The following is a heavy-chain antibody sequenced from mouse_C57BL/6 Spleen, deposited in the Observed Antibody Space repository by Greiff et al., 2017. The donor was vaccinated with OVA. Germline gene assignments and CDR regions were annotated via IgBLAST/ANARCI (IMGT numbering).Heavy chain of an antibody. V-gene: IGHV2-2*01. D-gene: IGHD1-1*01. J-gene: IGHJ4*01. CDR1: GFSLTSYG. CDR2: IWSGGST. CDR3: ARTYGSSYDYAMDY. Sequence: VQLQQSGPGLVQPSQRLSITCTVSGFSLTSYGVHWVRQSPGKGLEWLGVIWSGGSTDYNAAFISRLSISKDNSKSQVFFKMNSLQADDTAIYYCARTYGSSYDYAMDYWGQGTSVTVSS.